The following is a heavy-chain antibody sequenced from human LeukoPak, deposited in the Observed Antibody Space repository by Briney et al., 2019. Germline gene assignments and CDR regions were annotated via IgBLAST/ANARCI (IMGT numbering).Heavy chain of an antibody. D-gene: IGHD2-21*02. CDR2: IKQDGSEK. V-gene: IGHV3-7*03. J-gene: IGHJ4*02. CDR3: AREVVTADFDY. CDR1: GFTFSSYW. Sequence: GGSLRLSCAASGFTFSSYWMSWVRQAPGKGLEWVANIKQDGSEKYYVDSVEGRFTISRDNAKNSLYLQMNSLRAEDTAVYYCAREVVTADFDYWGQGTLVTVSS.